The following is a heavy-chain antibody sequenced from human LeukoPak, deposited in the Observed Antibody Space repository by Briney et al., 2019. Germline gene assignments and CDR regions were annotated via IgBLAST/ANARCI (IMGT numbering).Heavy chain of an antibody. CDR1: GYTFTSYG. CDR2: ISAYNGNT. CDR3: ARDVSTTGTYYFDY. Sequence: SVKVSCKASGYTFTSYGISWVRQAPGQGLEWMGWISAYNGNTNYAQKLQGRVTMTTDTSTSTAYMELRSLRSDDTAVYYCARDVSTTGTYYFDYWGQGTLVTVSS. J-gene: IGHJ4*02. V-gene: IGHV1-18*01. D-gene: IGHD1-1*01.